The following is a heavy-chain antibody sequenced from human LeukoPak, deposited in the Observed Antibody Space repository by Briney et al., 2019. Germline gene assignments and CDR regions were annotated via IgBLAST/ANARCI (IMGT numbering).Heavy chain of an antibody. Sequence: GGSLRLSCAASEFTFSAYGMHWVRQAPGKGLEWVAFIRYDGSNKYSADSAKGRFTIARDNSKNTLYLQMTSLTAADTAVYYCARGVYSSGWYFDYWGQGTLVTVSS. CDR3: ARGVYSSGWYFDY. CDR1: EFTFSAYG. V-gene: IGHV3-30*02. J-gene: IGHJ4*02. D-gene: IGHD6-19*01. CDR2: IRYDGSNK.